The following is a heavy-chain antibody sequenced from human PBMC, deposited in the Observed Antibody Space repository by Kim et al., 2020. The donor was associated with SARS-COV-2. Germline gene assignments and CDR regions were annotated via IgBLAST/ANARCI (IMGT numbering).Heavy chain of an antibody. Sequence: GGSLRLSCVASGFAFSNYGMHWVRQAPGEGLEWVAVIGHDGSYKQEADSVKGRFTTSRDNSKNTLYLQMNSLRGEDTSVYYCARDFQTGSYCDYWGQGALVTVSS. CDR2: IGHDGSYK. V-gene: IGHV3-33*01. CDR3: ARDFQTGSYCDY. J-gene: IGHJ4*02. CDR1: GFAFSNYG.